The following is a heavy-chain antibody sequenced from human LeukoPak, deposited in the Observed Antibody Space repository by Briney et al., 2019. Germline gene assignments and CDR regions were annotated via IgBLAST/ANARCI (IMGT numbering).Heavy chain of an antibody. CDR2: IRYDGSNK. J-gene: IGHJ1*01. CDR3: AKDGGEYFQH. D-gene: IGHD3-16*01. Sequence: GGSLRLSCAASGSTFSSYGMHWVRQAPGKGLEWVAFIRYDGSNKYYADSVKSRFTISRDNSKNTLYLQMNSLRVEDTAMYYCAKDGGEYFQHWGQGTLVTVSS. V-gene: IGHV3-30*02. CDR1: GSTFSSYG.